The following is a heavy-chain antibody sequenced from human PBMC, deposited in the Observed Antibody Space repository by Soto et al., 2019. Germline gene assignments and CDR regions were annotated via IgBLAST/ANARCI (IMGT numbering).Heavy chain of an antibody. J-gene: IGHJ5*02. CDR2: ISAYNYNT. Sequence: QVQLVQSGAEVKKPGASVKVSCKASGYTFTSYGLSWVRQAPGQGLEWMGRISAYNYNTNYAQKLQGRVTMTTDTSTSTAYMERRGLRSDATAVYYCARVVGALGHWFDPWGQGTLVTVSS. D-gene: IGHD1-26*01. V-gene: IGHV1-18*01. CDR3: ARVVGALGHWFDP. CDR1: GYTFTSYG.